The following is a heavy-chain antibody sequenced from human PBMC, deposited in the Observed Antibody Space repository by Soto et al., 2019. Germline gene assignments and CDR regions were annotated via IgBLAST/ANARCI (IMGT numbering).Heavy chain of an antibody. J-gene: IGHJ6*04. D-gene: IGHD3-10*01. V-gene: IGHV1-46*01. CDR1: GYTFTSYY. Sequence: ASVKVSCKASGYTFTSYYMHWVRQAPGQGLEWMGKINLSGGSTSYAQKFQSRVTMTRNTSTSTDYMELSSLRSEDTAEYYCARSGGSGSYPMDVWGKGTTVTVSS. CDR3: ARSGGSGSYPMDV. CDR2: INLSGGST.